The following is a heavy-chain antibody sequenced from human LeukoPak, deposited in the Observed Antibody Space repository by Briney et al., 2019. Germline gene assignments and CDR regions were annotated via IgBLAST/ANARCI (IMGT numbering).Heavy chain of an antibody. J-gene: IGHJ6*03. Sequence: GGSLRLSCAASGFTFSSYWMSWVRQAPGKGLEWVANIKQDGSEKYYVDSVKGRFTISRDNAKNSLYLQMNSLRAEDTAVYYCARVRQQLGNYYYYHMDVWGKGTTVTISS. CDR3: ARVRQQLGNYYYYHMDV. D-gene: IGHD6-13*01. V-gene: IGHV3-7*01. CDR1: GFTFSSYW. CDR2: IKQDGSEK.